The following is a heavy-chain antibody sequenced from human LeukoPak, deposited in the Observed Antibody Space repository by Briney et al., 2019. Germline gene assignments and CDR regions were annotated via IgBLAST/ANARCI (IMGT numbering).Heavy chain of an antibody. CDR3: ARYDHTTNYVGNAFDI. CDR1: GGSISSYY. J-gene: IGHJ3*02. Sequence: SETLSLTCTVSGGSISSYYWSWIRQPAGKGLEWIGRIYTSGSTNYNPSLKSRVTMSVDTSKNQFSLKLSSVTAADTAVYYCARYDHTTNYVGNAFDIWGQGIMVTVSS. CDR2: IYTSGST. V-gene: IGHV4-4*07. D-gene: IGHD3-10*02.